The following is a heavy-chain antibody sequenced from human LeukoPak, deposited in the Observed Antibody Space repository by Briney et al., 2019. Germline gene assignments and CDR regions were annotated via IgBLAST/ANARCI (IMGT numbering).Heavy chain of an antibody. CDR2: IYSGGST. J-gene: IGHJ6*02. CDR1: GFTFSSYA. Sequence: PGGSLRLSCAASGFTFSSYAMSWFRQAPGKGLEWVSVIYSGGSTYYADSVKGRFTISRHNSKNTLYLQMNSLRAEDTAVYYCARGLVDTYYYYYGMDVWGQGTTVTVSS. CDR3: ARGLVDTYYYYYGMDV. V-gene: IGHV3-53*04. D-gene: IGHD5-18*01.